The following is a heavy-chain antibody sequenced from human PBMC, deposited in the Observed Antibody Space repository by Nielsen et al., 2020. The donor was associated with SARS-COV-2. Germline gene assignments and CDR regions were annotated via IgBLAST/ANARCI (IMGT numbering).Heavy chain of an antibody. CDR1: GFPFRTYG. CDR3: AKESQYSGYDLYYYSYYGMDV. V-gene: IGHV3-23*01. CDR2: ISASGHST. Sequence: GESLKISCAPSGFPFRTYGMIWVRQAPGLGLEWVSAISASGHSTYYADSVRGRFTISRDGSDDTVHLQMDILRVGDTAIYYCAKESQYSGYDLYYYSYYGMDVWGQGTTVTVSS. D-gene: IGHD5-12*01. J-gene: IGHJ6*02.